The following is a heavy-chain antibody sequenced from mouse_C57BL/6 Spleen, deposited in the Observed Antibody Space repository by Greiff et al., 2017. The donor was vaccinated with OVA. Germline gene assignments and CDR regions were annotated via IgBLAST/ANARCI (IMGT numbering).Heavy chain of an antibody. CDR2: ISGGGGNT. CDR1: GFTFSSYT. D-gene: IGHD1-1*01. Sequence: EVQLVESGGGLVKPGGSLKLSCAASGFTFSSYTMSWVRQTPEKRLEWVATISGGGGNTYYPDSVKGRFTISRDNAKNTLYLQMSSLRSEDTALYYCARHRTTVVGGYFDYWGQGTTLTVSS. J-gene: IGHJ2*01. CDR3: ARHRTTVVGGYFDY. V-gene: IGHV5-9*01.